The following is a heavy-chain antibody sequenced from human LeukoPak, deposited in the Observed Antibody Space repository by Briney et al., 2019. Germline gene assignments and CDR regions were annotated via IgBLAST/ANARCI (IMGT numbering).Heavy chain of an antibody. Sequence: PSETLSLTCTVSGGSISSGSYYWSWILQPAGKGLEWIGRIYTSGSTNYNPSLKSRVTISVDTSKNQFSLKLSSVTAADTAVYYCAREGGIAARPWLDPWGQGTLVTVSS. J-gene: IGHJ5*02. D-gene: IGHD6-6*01. V-gene: IGHV4-61*02. CDR2: IYTSGST. CDR1: GGSISSGSYY. CDR3: AREGGIAARPWLDP.